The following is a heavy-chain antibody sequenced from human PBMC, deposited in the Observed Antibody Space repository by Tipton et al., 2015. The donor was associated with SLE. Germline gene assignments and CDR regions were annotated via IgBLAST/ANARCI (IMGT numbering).Heavy chain of an antibody. CDR3: ARPRSGYSDDAFDI. J-gene: IGHJ3*02. CDR1: GGSFSGYY. CDR2: INHSGST. D-gene: IGHD3-3*01. V-gene: IGHV4-34*01. Sequence: TLSLTCAVYGGSFSGYYWSWIRQPPGKGLEWIGEINHSGSTNYNPSLKSRVSISVDTSKNQFSLNLNSVTAADTAMYYCARPRSGYSDDAFDIWGQGTMVTVSS.